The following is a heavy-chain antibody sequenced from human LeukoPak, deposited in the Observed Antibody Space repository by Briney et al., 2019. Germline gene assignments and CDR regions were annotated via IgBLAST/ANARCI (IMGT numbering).Heavy chain of an antibody. CDR1: GYSSTSYW. D-gene: IGHD3-9*01. J-gene: IGHJ4*02. CDR2: IYLGDSDT. CDR3: ARLEDILTGRLFDY. Sequence: GESLEISCKGSGYSSTSYWIGWVRQMPGKGLEWMGIIYLGDSDTRYSPSFQGQVTISADKSITTAHLQWRSLTASDTAMYYCARLEDILTGRLFDYWGQGTLVTVSS. V-gene: IGHV5-51*01.